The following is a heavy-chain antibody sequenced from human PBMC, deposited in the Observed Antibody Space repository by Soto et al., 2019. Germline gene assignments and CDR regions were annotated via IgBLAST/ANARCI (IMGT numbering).Heavy chain of an antibody. Sequence: PSQTLSLTCAISGDSVSSNSAAWNWIRQSPSRGLEWLGRTYYRSKRYNDYAVSVRSRITINPDTSRNQFSLQLNSVTPEDTAVYYCARERWQGWLVNRHGFCLDYWGQGTLVTVSS. D-gene: IGHD6-19*01. CDR1: GDSVSSNSAA. CDR3: ARERWQGWLVNRHGFCLDY. J-gene: IGHJ4*02. V-gene: IGHV6-1*01. CDR2: TYYRSKRYN.